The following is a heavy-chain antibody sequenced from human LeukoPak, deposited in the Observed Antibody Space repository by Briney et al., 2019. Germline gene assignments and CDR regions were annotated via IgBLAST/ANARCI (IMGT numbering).Heavy chain of an antibody. CDR1: GFTFSSYS. Sequence: GGSPRLSCAASGFTFSSYSMNWVRQAPRKGLEWVSSISSSSSYIYYADSVKGRFTISRDNAKNSLYLQMNSLRAEDTAVYYCARDLDPYIVVVPAAMLGVGFDPWGQGTLVTVSS. D-gene: IGHD2-2*01. V-gene: IGHV3-21*01. CDR3: ARDLDPYIVVVPAAMLGVGFDP. J-gene: IGHJ5*02. CDR2: ISSSSSYI.